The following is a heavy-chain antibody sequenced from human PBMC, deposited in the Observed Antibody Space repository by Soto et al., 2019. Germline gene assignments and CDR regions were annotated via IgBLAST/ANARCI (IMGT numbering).Heavy chain of an antibody. CDR2: IIPIFGTA. CDR3: ARDYYDSSGHLYYFDY. D-gene: IGHD3-22*01. V-gene: IGHV1-69*13. CDR1: GGTFSSYA. J-gene: IGHJ4*02. Sequence: ASVKVSCKASGGTFSSYAISWVRQAPGQGLEWMGGIIPIFGTANYAQKFQGRVTITADESTSTAYMELSSLRSEDTAVYYCARDYYDSSGHLYYFDYWGQGTLVTVSS.